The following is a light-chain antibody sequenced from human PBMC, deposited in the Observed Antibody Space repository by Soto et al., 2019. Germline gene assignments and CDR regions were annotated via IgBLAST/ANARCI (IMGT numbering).Light chain of an antibody. V-gene: IGLV2-14*03. Sequence: QSALTQPASVSGSPGQSITISCTGTSSDIGAYNFVSWYQQHPGKAPKLMLYDVNIRPSGVSNRFSGSKSGNTASLTISRLQAEHEADYYCTSWTTSSTMIFGGGTKLTVL. CDR2: DVN. CDR1: SSDIGAYNF. CDR3: TSWTTSSTMI. J-gene: IGLJ2*01.